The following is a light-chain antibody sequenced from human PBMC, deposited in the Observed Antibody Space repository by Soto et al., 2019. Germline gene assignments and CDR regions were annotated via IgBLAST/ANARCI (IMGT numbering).Light chain of an antibody. J-gene: IGKJ1*01. CDR3: LQDYNYPRT. CDR1: QDIGKD. CDR2: EAS. V-gene: IGKV1-6*01. Sequence: AIQMTQSPSSLSASVGDRVTLTCRASQDIGKDLGWYQRKPGEAPKLLIFEASTVQTGVPSRFSGSGPGTDFTLTFSSLQPEGFATYFCLQDYNYPRTFGEGTTVALK.